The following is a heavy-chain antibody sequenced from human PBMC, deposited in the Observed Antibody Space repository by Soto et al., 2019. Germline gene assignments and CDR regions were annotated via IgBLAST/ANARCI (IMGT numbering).Heavy chain of an antibody. J-gene: IGHJ4*02. CDR2: VSPYYGNT. CDR3: ARKVLLCDF. Sequence: QIQLVQCGPEVTKPGASVKVSCKTSGYNFTDFSITWVRQAPGQGLEWMGWVSPYYGNTKYTEKFQDRVTMTADTSTNTVYLELRTLTSDDTAIYYCARKVLLCDFWGQGTLVTVSS. V-gene: IGHV1-18*01. D-gene: IGHD3-10*01. CDR1: GYNFTDFS.